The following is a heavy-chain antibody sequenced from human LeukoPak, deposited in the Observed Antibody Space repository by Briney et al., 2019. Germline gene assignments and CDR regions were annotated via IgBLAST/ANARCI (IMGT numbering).Heavy chain of an antibody. Sequence: GGSLRLSCAASGFTFSSYEMNWVRQAPGKGLEWVSYISSSGSTIYYADSVKGRFTISRDNAKNSLYLQMNSLRAEDTAVYYCAREELGRGYSGYDSYYYYYMDVWGKGTTVTISS. CDR1: GFTFSSYE. J-gene: IGHJ6*03. CDR3: AREELGRGYSGYDSYYYYYMDV. CDR2: ISSSGSTI. V-gene: IGHV3-48*03. D-gene: IGHD5-12*01.